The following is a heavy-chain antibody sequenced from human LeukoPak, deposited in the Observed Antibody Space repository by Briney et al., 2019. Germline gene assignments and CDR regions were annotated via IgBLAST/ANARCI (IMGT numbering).Heavy chain of an antibody. CDR2: ISSSSSYI. CDR1: GFTFGDYG. V-gene: IGHV3-21*01. J-gene: IGHJ4*02. Sequence: GGSLRLSCTASGFTFGDYGMSWVRQAPGKGLEWVSSISSSSSYIYYADSVKGRFTISRDNAKNSLYLQMNSLRAEDTAVYYCARVASYSGSYYESLDYWGQGTLVTVSS. CDR3: ARVASYSGSYYESLDY. D-gene: IGHD1-26*01.